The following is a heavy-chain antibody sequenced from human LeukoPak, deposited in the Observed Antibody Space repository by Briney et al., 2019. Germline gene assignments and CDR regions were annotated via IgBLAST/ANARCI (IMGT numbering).Heavy chain of an antibody. V-gene: IGHV1-2*02. CDR3: ARGSGSSWYNWFDP. CDR1: GYTFTGYY. Sequence: ASVKVYCKASGYTFTGYYMHWVRQAPGQGLEWMGWINPNSGGTNCAQKFQGRVTMTRDTSISTAYMELSRLRSDDTAVYYCARGSGSSWYNWFDPWGQGTLVTVSS. CDR2: INPNSGGT. D-gene: IGHD6-13*01. J-gene: IGHJ5*02.